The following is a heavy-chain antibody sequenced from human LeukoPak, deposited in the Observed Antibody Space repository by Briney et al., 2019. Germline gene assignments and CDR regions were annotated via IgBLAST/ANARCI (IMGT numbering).Heavy chain of an antibody. J-gene: IGHJ5*02. CDR2: VYTSGT. Sequence: SETLSLTCTVSGDSITSHYWSWIRQPAGKGLEWIWRVYTSGTDYNPSLKSRVTMSLDTSKNQFSLHLRSVTDAATAVYYCARGIRYQLGVVSWFDPWGQGMLVTVSS. CDR3: ARGIRYQLGVVSWFDP. CDR1: GDSITSHY. V-gene: IGHV4-4*07. D-gene: IGHD3-16*01.